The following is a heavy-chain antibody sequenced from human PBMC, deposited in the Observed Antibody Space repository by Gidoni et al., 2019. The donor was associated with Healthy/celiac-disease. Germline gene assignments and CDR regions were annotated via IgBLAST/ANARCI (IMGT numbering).Heavy chain of an antibody. J-gene: IGHJ4*02. V-gene: IGHV3-30*03. CDR2: ISYDGSNK. Sequence: QVQLVASGGGVVQPGRSLRLSCAASGFTFSSYGMHWVRQAPGKGLEWVAVISYDGSNKYYADSVKGRFTISRDNSKNTLYLQMNSLRAEDTAVYYCVLYTAMVTLGADYWGQGTLVTVSS. CDR3: VLYTAMVTLGADY. CDR1: GFTFSSYG. D-gene: IGHD5-18*01.